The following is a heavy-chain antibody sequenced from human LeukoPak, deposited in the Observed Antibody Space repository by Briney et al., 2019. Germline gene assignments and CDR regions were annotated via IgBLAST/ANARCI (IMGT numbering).Heavy chain of an antibody. V-gene: IGHV4-34*01. Sequence: SSETLSLTCTVSGGSISSYYWSWIRQPPGKGLGWIGEINHSGSTNYNPSLKSRVTISVDTSKNQFSLKLSSVTAADTAVYYCARSLYCSSTSCSGFDPWGQGTLVTVSS. D-gene: IGHD2-2*01. CDR3: ARSLYCSSTSCSGFDP. J-gene: IGHJ5*02. CDR1: GGSISSYY. CDR2: INHSGST.